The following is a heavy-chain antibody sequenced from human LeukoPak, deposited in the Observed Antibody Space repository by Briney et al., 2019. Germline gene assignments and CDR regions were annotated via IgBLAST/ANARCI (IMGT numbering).Heavy chain of an antibody. CDR2: INRDGSST. V-gene: IGHV3-74*01. D-gene: IGHD5-18*01. Sequence: GGPLRLSCAASGIIFSNYWMHWVRQAPGKGLVWVSRINRDGSSTSYADSVKGRFTISRDNAKNTLYLQMDSLRAEDTAVYYCARGGGYSYGSFDYWDQGTLVTVSS. J-gene: IGHJ4*02. CDR1: GIIFSNYW. CDR3: ARGGGYSYGSFDY.